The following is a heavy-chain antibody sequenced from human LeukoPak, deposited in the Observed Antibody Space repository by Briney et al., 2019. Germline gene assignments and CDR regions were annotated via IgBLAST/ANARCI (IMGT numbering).Heavy chain of an antibody. CDR3: AKYPWFGEATYYYYMDV. V-gene: IGHV3-23*01. Sequence: GGSLRLSCAASGFTLSSYAMSWVRQAPGKGLEWVSAISGSGGSTYYADSVKGRFTISRDNSKNTLYLQMNSLRAEDTAVYYCAKYPWFGEATYYYYMDVWGKGTTVTVSS. CDR1: GFTLSSYA. J-gene: IGHJ6*03. CDR2: ISGSGGST. D-gene: IGHD3-10*01.